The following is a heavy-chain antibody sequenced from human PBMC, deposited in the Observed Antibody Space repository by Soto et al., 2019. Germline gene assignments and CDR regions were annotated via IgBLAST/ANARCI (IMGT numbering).Heavy chain of an antibody. V-gene: IGHV4-31*03. CDR2: IYYSGST. Sequence: QVQLQESGPGLVKPSQTLSLTCTVSGGSISSGGYYWSWIRQHPGKGLEWIGYIYYSGSTYYNPSLNSRVTISVDTSKNQFSLKLSSVTAADTAVYYCANYYSTNYYGSGSGGFDPWGQGTLVTVSS. D-gene: IGHD3-10*01. CDR3: ANYYSTNYYGSGSGGFDP. CDR1: GGSISSGGYY. J-gene: IGHJ5*02.